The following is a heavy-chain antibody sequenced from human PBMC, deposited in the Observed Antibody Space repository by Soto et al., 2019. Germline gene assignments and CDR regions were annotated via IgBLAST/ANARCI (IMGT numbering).Heavy chain of an antibody. J-gene: IGHJ6*02. Sequence: QVQLVQSGAEVKKPGSSVKVSCKASGGSFSTSVITWVRQAPGQGLEWMGGITPIFDTADYAENFQGRVTITADDSTTTAYMELTILPSESTAVYYCARSVITTVRVVRRPYDNSGMDVWGQGTMVTVPS. D-gene: IGHD3-10*01. CDR2: ITPIFDTA. CDR3: ARSVITTVRVVRRPYDNSGMDV. V-gene: IGHV1-69*19. CDR1: GGSFSTSV.